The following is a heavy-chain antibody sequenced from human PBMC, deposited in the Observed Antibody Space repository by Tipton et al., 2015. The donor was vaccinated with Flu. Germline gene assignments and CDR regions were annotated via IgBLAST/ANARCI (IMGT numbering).Heavy chain of an antibody. J-gene: IGHJ5*02. V-gene: IGHV4-38-2*01. Sequence: TLSLTCVVSGDSISSDYQWGWIRQPPGKGLEWIATISRSGSIDNNPSLKSRVTLSIDPSKNQFPLKMRSVSAAAMAVYYCARRDYSNYVSDPKNWFDHWGQGILVTVP. CDR2: ISRSGSI. D-gene: IGHD4-11*01. CDR1: GDSISSDYQ. CDR3: ARRDYSNYVSDPKNWFDH.